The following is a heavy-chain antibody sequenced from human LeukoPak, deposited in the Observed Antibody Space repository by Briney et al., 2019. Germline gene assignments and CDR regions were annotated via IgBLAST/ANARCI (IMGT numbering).Heavy chain of an antibody. Sequence: ASETLSLTCAVYGGSFSGYYWSWIRQPPGRGLEWIGEINHSVSTNYNPSLKSRVTISVDTSKNQFSLKLSSVTAADTAVYYCARSLYYYDSSGYYEDDAFDIWGQGTMVTVSS. CDR1: GGSFSGYY. CDR2: INHSVST. CDR3: ARSLYYYDSSGYYEDDAFDI. D-gene: IGHD3-22*01. J-gene: IGHJ3*02. V-gene: IGHV4-34*01.